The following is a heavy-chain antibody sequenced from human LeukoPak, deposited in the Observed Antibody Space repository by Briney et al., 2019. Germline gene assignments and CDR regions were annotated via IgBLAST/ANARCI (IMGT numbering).Heavy chain of an antibody. Sequence: HPGGSLRLSCAASGFTFSSYGMHWVRQAPGKGLEWVAVISYDGSNKYYADSVKGRFTISRDNAKNSLYLQMNSLRAEDTAVYYCARDMGGVSYSGYDRDDYWGQGTLVTVSS. CDR2: ISYDGSNK. V-gene: IGHV3-30*03. J-gene: IGHJ4*02. D-gene: IGHD5-12*01. CDR1: GFTFSSYG. CDR3: ARDMGGVSYSGYDRDDY.